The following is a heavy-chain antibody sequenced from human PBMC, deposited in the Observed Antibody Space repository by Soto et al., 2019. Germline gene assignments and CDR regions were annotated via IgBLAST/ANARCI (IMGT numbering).Heavy chain of an antibody. CDR3: ATELSGYSYGPGDLY. J-gene: IGHJ4*02. CDR1: GDSISSDDYY. V-gene: IGHV4-30-4*01. Sequence: PSETLSLTCTVSGDSISSDDYYWNWIRQPPGKGLEWIGYIFYSGTTYYNPSLKSRVSISIDTSKNQFSLELNSVTAADTAVYFCATELSGYSYGPGDLYWGQGTLVTVSS. D-gene: IGHD5-18*01. CDR2: IFYSGTT.